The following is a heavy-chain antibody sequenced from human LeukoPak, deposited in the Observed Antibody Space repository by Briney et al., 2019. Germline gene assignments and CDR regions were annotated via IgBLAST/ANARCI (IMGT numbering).Heavy chain of an antibody. CDR1: GYTFTTHG. CDR3: ARWGNSNWWEHLGDY. CDR2: ISTSNGNT. J-gene: IGHJ4*02. Sequence: ASVKVSCKASGYTFTTHGFSWVRQAPRQGLEWMGWISTSNGNTNYAQKLHDRLTMTTDTSTNTAYMELRSLRSDDTAIYYCARWGNSNWWEHLGDYWGQGTLVIVSS. D-gene: IGHD6-13*01. V-gene: IGHV1-18*01.